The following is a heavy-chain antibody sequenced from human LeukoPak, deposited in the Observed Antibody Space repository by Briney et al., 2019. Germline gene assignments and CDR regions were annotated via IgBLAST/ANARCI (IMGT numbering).Heavy chain of an antibody. CDR3: AKRAGDY. V-gene: IGHV3-23*01. Sequence: GGSLRLSCAASEFTFSSSGMSWVRQPPGKGLEWVSTISGSGGSTYYADSVKGRFTISRDNSKNTLFLHIHSLRAEDTAIYYCAKRAGDYWGQGTLVTISS. CDR1: EFTFSSSG. CDR2: ISGSGGST. J-gene: IGHJ4*02.